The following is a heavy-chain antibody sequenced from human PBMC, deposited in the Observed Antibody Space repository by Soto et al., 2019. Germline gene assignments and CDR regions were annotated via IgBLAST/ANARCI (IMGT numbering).Heavy chain of an antibody. CDR3: ANVVVVAATLHWN. V-gene: IGHV3-23*01. CDR1: GFTFSSYA. D-gene: IGHD2-15*01. Sequence: GGSLRLSCAASGFTFSSYAMSWVRQAPGKGLEWVSAISGSGGSTYYADSVKGRFTISRDNSENTLYLQMNSLRAEDTAVYYCANVVVVAATLHWNWGQGTLVTVSS. J-gene: IGHJ4*02. CDR2: ISGSGGST.